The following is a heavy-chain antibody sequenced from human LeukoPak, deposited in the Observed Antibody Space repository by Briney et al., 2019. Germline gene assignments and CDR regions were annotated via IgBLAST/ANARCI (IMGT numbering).Heavy chain of an antibody. V-gene: IGHV4-59*08. Sequence: SETLSLTCTVSGGSISSYYWSWIRQPPGKGLEWIGYIYYSGSTNYNPSLKSRVTISVDTSKNQFSLKLSSVTAADTAVYYCARHCVQWLPTGGFDYWGQGTLVTVSS. CDR3: ARHCVQWLPTGGFDY. CDR1: GGSISSYY. J-gene: IGHJ4*02. CDR2: IYYSGST. D-gene: IGHD6-19*01.